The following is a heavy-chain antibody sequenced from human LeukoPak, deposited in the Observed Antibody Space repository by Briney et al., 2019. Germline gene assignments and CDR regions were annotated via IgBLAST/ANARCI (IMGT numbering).Heavy chain of an antibody. Sequence: SETLSLTCAVSGYSISSGYYWGWIRQPPGKGLEWIGSIYHSGSTYYNPSLKSRVTISVDTSKNQFSLKLSSVTAADTAVYYCATSGFGETPFDYWGQATLVTVSS. CDR2: IYHSGST. D-gene: IGHD3-10*01. V-gene: IGHV4-38-2*01. J-gene: IGHJ4*02. CDR1: GYSISSGYY. CDR3: ATSGFGETPFDY.